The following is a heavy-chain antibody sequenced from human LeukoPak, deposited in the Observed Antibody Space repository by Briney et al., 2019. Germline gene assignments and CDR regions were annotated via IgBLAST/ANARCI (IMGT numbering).Heavy chain of an antibody. V-gene: IGHV1-18*01. D-gene: IGHD4-17*01. CDR3: ARRNDYGDYDY. J-gene: IGHJ4*02. CDR1: GYTFNSYG. CDR2: IHTYNGHT. Sequence: ASVKVSCKSSGYTFNSYGITWVRQAPGQGLEWMGWIHTYNGHTNYAQKLQGRVTMTRDTSTSTVYMELSSLRSEDTAVYYCARRNDYGDYDYWGQGTLVTVSS.